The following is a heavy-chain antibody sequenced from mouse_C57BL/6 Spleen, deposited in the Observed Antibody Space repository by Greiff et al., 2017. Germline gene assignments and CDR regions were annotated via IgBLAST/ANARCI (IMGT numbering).Heavy chain of an antibody. CDR1: GYTFTSYW. CDR2: INPSNGGT. V-gene: IGHV1-53*01. J-gene: IGHJ1*03. Sequence: QVQLKQPGTELVKPGASVKLSCKASGYTFTSYWMHWVKQRPGQGLEWIGNINPSNGGTNYNEKFKSKATLTVEKSSSTAYMQLSSLTSEDSAVYYCARPSSLYWYFDVWGTGTTVTVSS. D-gene: IGHD1-1*01. CDR3: ARPSSLYWYFDV.